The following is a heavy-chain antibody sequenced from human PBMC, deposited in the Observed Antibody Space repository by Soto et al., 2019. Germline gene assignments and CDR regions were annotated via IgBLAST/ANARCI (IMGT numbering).Heavy chain of an antibody. V-gene: IGHV1-69*04. CDR3: ARDGIAAQGWFDP. D-gene: IGHD6-6*01. CDR2: IIPILGIA. J-gene: IGHJ5*02. Sequence: SVKVSCKASGGTFSSYTISWVRQAPGQGLEWMGRIIPILGIANYAQKFQGRVTITADKSTSTAYMELSSLRSEDTAVYYCARDGIAAQGWFDPWGRGTLVTVSS. CDR1: GGTFSSYT.